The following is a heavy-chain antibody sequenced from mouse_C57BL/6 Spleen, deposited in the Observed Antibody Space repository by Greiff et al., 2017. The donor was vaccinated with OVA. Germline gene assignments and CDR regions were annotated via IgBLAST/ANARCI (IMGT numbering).Heavy chain of an antibody. CDR2: INPSSGYT. Sequence: VQLQESGAELAKPGASVKLSCKASGYTFTSYWMHWVKQRPGQGLEWIGYINPSSGYTKYNQKFKDKATLTVDKSSSTAYMQLSSLTYEDSAVYYGARSRFDYWGQGTTLTVSS. J-gene: IGHJ2*01. CDR3: ARSRFDY. V-gene: IGHV1-7*01. CDR1: GYTFTSYW.